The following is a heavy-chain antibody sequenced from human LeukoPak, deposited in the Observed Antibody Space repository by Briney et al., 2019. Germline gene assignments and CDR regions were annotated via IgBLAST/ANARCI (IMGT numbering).Heavy chain of an antibody. Sequence: GGSLRLSCAASGFTFSSYGMHWVRQAPGKGLEWVAFIRYDGNNKFYADSVKGRFTISRDNSKNTLYLQMNSLRAEDTAVYYCAKDAYDYGDYWGQGTLVTVSS. CDR3: AKDAYDYGDY. D-gene: IGHD2-21*01. V-gene: IGHV3-30*02. J-gene: IGHJ4*02. CDR1: GFTFSSYG. CDR2: IRYDGNNK.